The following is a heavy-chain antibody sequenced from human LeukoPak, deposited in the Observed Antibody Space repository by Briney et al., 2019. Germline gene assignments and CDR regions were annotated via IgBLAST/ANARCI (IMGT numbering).Heavy chain of an antibody. J-gene: IGHJ5*02. CDR1: GGSFSGYY. V-gene: IGHV4-39*01. CDR2: IYYSGST. CDR3: ARHDGYSNYYWFDP. Sequence: SETLSLTCAVYGGSFSGYYWGWIRQPPGKGLEWIGSIYYSGSTYYNPSLKSRVTISVDTSKNQFSLKLSSVTAADTAVYHCARHDGYSNYYWFDPWGQGTLVTVSS. D-gene: IGHD4-11*01.